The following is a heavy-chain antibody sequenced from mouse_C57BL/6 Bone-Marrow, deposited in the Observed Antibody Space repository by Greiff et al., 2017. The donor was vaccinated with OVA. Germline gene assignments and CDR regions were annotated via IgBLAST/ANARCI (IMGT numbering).Heavy chain of an antibody. CDR2: IYPRAGST. Sequence: LQESGPELVKPGASVKLSCKASGYTFTSYDINWVKQRPGQGLEWIGWIYPRAGSTKYNEKFKGKATLTVDTSSRTAYMELHSLTSEDSAVYFCARGGAGTGYWGQGTTLTVSS. CDR3: ARGGAGTGY. V-gene: IGHV1-85*01. D-gene: IGHD3-3*01. J-gene: IGHJ2*01. CDR1: GYTFTSYD.